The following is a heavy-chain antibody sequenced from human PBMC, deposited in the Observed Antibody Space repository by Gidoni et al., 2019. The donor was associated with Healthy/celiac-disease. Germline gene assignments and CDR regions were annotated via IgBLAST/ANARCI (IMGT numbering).Heavy chain of an antibody. CDR3: AKARPGYSSGWYDY. J-gene: IGHJ4*02. CDR2: ISGSGGST. V-gene: IGHV3-23*01. Sequence: EVQLLESGGGWVQPGGSLRLSCAASGFTFSSYAMIWVRQAPGKGLEGVSAISGSGGSTYYADSVQGRFTIARDNSKNTLFLQMNSLRAEDTAVYYCAKARPGYSSGWYDYWGQGTLVTVSS. CDR1: GFTFSSYA. D-gene: IGHD6-19*01.